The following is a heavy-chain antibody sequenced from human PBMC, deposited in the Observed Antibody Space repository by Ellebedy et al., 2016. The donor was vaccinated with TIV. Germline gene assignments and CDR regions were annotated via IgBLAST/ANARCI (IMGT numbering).Heavy chain of an antibody. Sequence: ASVKVSCKGSGYSFTSYWIGWVRQMPGKGLEWMGIVYPGGSDTRYSPSFQGQVTISADKSISTAYLQWSSLKASDTAMYYCARLRSLTTEGWFDPWGQGTLVTVHS. CDR3: ARLRSLTTEGWFDP. CDR1: GYSFTSYW. V-gene: IGHV5-51*01. CDR2: VYPGGSDT. J-gene: IGHJ5*02. D-gene: IGHD1-1*01.